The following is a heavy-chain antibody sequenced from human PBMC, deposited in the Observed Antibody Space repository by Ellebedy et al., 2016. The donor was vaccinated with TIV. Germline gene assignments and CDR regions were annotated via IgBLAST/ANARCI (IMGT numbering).Heavy chain of an antibody. CDR3: ARDGTVTTPTYFDY. D-gene: IGHD4-11*01. CDR2: IYNGGST. CDR1: GFTVSTNY. Sequence: GESLKISCAASGFTVSTNYMSWVRQAPGKGLEWVSVIYNGGSTYYADSVKGKFTISRDNSKNTLYLQMNSLRVEDTAVYYCARDGTVTTPTYFDYWGQGTLVTVSS. V-gene: IGHV3-66*01. J-gene: IGHJ4*02.